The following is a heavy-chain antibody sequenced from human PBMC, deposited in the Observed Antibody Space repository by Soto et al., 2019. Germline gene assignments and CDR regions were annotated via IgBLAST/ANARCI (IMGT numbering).Heavy chain of an antibody. Sequence: SGPTLVNPTQTLTLTCTFSGFSLNTRGMCVSWIRQPPGEALGWLALIDWEDDKYYSTSLKTRLTISKDTSKNQVVLTMADMDPVDTATYYCARIRNSGYFYDTWGQGTLVTVSS. D-gene: IGHD3-22*01. CDR3: ARIRNSGYFYDT. J-gene: IGHJ5*02. CDR2: IDWEDDK. V-gene: IGHV2-70*13. CDR1: GFSLNTRGMC.